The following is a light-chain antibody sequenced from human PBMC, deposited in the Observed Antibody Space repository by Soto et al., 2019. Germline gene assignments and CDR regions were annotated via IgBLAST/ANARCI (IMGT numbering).Light chain of an antibody. Sequence: EIVLTQSPATLSLSPGERATLSCRASESVKRSLAWYQQKPGQAPRLLIYDASTRATGIPARFSGSGSETDFTLTISSLEPEDFAVYYCLQRDNGLTFGGGTKVEI. CDR2: DAS. V-gene: IGKV3-11*01. J-gene: IGKJ4*01. CDR3: LQRDNGLT. CDR1: ESVKRS.